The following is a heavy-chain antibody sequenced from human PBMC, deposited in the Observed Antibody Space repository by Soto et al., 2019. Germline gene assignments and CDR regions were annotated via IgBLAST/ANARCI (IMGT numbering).Heavy chain of an antibody. D-gene: IGHD7-27*01. J-gene: IGHJ4*02. CDR3: AMANWFFDY. CDR1: GGSINNHY. Sequence: QVQLQESGPGLVKPSETLSLTCTVSGGSINNHYWSWIRQPPGQGLEWIGYIYYSGSTNYNPSLTSRVTMSVDTSKNQFSLKLSSLTAADTAIYYCAMANWFFDYWGQGTLVTVSS. CDR2: IYYSGST. V-gene: IGHV4-59*11.